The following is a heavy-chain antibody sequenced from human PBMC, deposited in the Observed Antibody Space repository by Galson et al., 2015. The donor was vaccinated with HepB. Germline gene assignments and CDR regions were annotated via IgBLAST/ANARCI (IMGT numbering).Heavy chain of an antibody. CDR2: ISYDGSNK. V-gene: IGHV3-30*03. J-gene: IGHJ3*02. D-gene: IGHD6-19*01. CDR3: ATPKGWLGLDAFDI. Sequence: SLRLSCAASGFTFSSYSMHWVHQAPGKGLEWVAVISYDGSNKYYADSVKGRFTISRDNSKNTLYLQMNSLRAEDTTVYYCATPKGWLGLDAFDIWGQGTMVTVSS. CDR1: GFTFSSYS.